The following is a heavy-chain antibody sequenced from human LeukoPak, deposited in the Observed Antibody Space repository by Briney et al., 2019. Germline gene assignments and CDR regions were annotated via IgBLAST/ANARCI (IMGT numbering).Heavy chain of an antibody. D-gene: IGHD1-26*01. CDR1: GGSISSGSYY. CDR3: ARDLPQTGSHWGPRPAFDI. J-gene: IGHJ3*02. Sequence: SETLSLTCTVSGGSISSGSYYWSWIRQPAGKGLEWIGRIYTSGSTNYNPSLKSRVTISVDTSKNQFSLKLSSVTAADTAVYCCARDLPQTGSHWGPRPAFDIWGQGTMVTVSS. V-gene: IGHV4-61*02. CDR2: IYTSGST.